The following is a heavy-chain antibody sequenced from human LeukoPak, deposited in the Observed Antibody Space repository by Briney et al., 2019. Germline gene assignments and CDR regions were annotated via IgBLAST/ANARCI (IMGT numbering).Heavy chain of an antibody. D-gene: IGHD3-9*01. CDR2: ISGSGGST. CDR3: AKEYDILTGYYNVGNSFDY. V-gene: IGHV3-23*01. CDR1: GFTFSSYA. Sequence: GESLRLSCAASGFTFSSYAMSWVRQAPGKGLEWVSAISGSGGSTYYADSVKGRFTISRDNSKNTLYLQMNSLRAEDTAVYYCAKEYDILTGYYNVGNSFDYWGQGTLVTVSS. J-gene: IGHJ4*02.